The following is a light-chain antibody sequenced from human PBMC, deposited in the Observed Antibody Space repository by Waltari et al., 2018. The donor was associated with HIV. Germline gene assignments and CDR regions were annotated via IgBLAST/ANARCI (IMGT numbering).Light chain of an antibody. CDR1: SSDVGGYNF. V-gene: IGLV2-14*01. CDR3: SSYTSSSTLV. J-gene: IGLJ2*01. Sequence: QSALTQPASVSGSPGQSITISCTGTSSDVGGYNFVYWFQPHPSKAPKVMIYEVRNRPSGVSNRFSGSKSGNTAALTISGLQAEDEADYYCSSYTSSSTLVFGGGTNLTVL. CDR2: EVR.